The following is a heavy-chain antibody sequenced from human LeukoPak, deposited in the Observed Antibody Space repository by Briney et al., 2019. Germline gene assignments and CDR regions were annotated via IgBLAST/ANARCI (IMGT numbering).Heavy chain of an antibody. Sequence: PGRSLRLSCAASGFTFDDYAMHWVRQAPGKGLEWVSGISWNSGSIGYADSVKGRFTISRDNAKNSLYLQMNSLRAEDTALYYCAKEKPYGSGSYYFWYYFDYWGQGTLVTVSS. CDR3: AKEKPYGSGSYYFWYYFDY. J-gene: IGHJ4*02. D-gene: IGHD3-10*01. CDR2: ISWNSGSI. CDR1: GFTFDDYA. V-gene: IGHV3-9*01.